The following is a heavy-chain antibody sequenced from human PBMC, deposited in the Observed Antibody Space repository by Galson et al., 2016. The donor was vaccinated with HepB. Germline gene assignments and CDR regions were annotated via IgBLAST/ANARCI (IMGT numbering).Heavy chain of an antibody. CDR1: GFTFSNYG. CDR2: IWYDGSEK. D-gene: IGHD6-6*01. V-gene: IGHV3-33*01. Sequence: SLRLSCAASGFTFSNYGMHWVRQAPGKGLEWVALIWYDGSEKYYAESVKGRLTISRDNSKNTLDLQMNSPRAEDTAVYYCARDGIPSPQDIGGRLPPPYYYGMDVWGQGTAVTVSS. CDR3: ARDGIPSPQDIGGRLPPPYYYGMDV. J-gene: IGHJ6*02.